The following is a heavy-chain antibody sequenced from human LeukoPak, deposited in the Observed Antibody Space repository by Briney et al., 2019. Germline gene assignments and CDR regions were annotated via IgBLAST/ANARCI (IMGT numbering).Heavy chain of an antibody. CDR1: GGTFSSYA. CDR3: ARDYYDFWSGPQYGMDV. CDR2: IIPIFGTA. D-gene: IGHD3-3*01. V-gene: IGHV1-69*13. J-gene: IGHJ6*02. Sequence: SVKVSCKASGGTFSSYAISWVRQAPGQGLEWMGGIIPIFGTANYAQKFQGRVTITADESTSTAYMELSSLRSEDTAVYYCARDYYDFWSGPQYGMDVWGQGTTVTVSS.